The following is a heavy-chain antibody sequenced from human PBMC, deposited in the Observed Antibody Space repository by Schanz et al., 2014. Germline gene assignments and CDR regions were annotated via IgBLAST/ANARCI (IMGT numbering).Heavy chain of an antibody. D-gene: IGHD1-26*01. CDR2: MSWNAGSL. V-gene: IGHV3-9*01. CDR1: GFRFDAYA. CDR3: ARESGGYCDN. J-gene: IGHJ4*01. Sequence: EVQLVESGGGLVQPGRSLRLSCVASGFRFDAYAMHWVRQAPGKGLEWVSGMSWNAGSLGYGDSVKGRFTISRDNAKNSLYLQMNSLRAEDTAVYYCARESGGYCDNWGHGTLVTVSS.